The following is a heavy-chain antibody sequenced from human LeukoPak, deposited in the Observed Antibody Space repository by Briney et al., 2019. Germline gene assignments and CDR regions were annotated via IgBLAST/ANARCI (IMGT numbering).Heavy chain of an antibody. CDR3: TRDVVVVPAAIHYGMDV. CDR1: GGSFSDYF. V-gene: IGHV4-34*01. J-gene: IGHJ6*02. CDR2: INHSGRT. D-gene: IGHD2-2*01. Sequence: SETMSLTCAVYGGSFSDYFWGWIRQPPGKGLEWMGEINHSGRTYYNPSLKSRFTISVDTSKNQFSLNLSSGTAADTAVYYCTRDVVVVPAAIHYGMDVWGQGTTVSVSS.